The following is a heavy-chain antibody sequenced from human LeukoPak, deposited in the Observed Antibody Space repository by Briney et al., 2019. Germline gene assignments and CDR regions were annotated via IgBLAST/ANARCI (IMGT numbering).Heavy chain of an antibody. J-gene: IGHJ4*02. Sequence: GGSLRLSCAASGFTFRSYEMNWVRQAPGKGLEWVSYISSSGSTISYADSVKGRFTISRDNAKNSLYLQMNSLRAEDTAVYYCAREQTYGDYFDYWGRGTLVTVSS. D-gene: IGHD4-17*01. CDR1: GFTFRSYE. CDR3: AREQTYGDYFDY. V-gene: IGHV3-48*03. CDR2: ISSSGSTI.